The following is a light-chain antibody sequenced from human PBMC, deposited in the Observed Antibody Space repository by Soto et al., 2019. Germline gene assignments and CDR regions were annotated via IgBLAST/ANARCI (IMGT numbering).Light chain of an antibody. CDR2: KAS. J-gene: IGKJ1*01. Sequence: DIQMTQSPSTLSGSVGDRVTITCRASQTISSWLAWYQQKPGKAPKLLIYKASTLKSGVPSRFSGSGSGTEFTLTISSLEPEDFAVYYCQQRYSGWTFGQGTKVDIK. CDR1: QTISSW. V-gene: IGKV1-5*03. CDR3: QQRYSGWT.